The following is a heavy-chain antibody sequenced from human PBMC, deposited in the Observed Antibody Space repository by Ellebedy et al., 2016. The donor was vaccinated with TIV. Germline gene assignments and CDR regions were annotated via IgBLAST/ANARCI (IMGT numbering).Heavy chain of an antibody. Sequence: GGSLRLSXAASGFTFSSYAMHWVRQAPGKGLEWVAVISYDGSNKYYADSVKGRFTISRDNSKNTLYLQMSSLRVEDTAVYYCVGNCIGEFTGLDVWGQGTTVTVSS. J-gene: IGHJ6*02. CDR3: VGNCIGEFTGLDV. CDR1: GFTFSSYA. V-gene: IGHV3-30*14. D-gene: IGHD1-26*01. CDR2: ISYDGSNK.